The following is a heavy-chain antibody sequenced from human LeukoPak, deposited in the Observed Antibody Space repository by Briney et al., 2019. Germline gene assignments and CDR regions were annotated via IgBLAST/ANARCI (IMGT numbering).Heavy chain of an antibody. J-gene: IGHJ3*02. CDR3: ARDRFSSSSSKGSVAFDI. V-gene: IGHV1-46*01. CDR1: GYTFTSYG. Sequence: ASVKVSCRASGYTFTSYGISWVRQAPGQGLEWMGIINPSGGSTSYAQKFQGRVTMTRDTSTSTVYMELSSLRSEDTAVYYCARDRFSSSSSKGSVAFDIWGQGTMVTVSS. CDR2: INPSGGST. D-gene: IGHD6-6*01.